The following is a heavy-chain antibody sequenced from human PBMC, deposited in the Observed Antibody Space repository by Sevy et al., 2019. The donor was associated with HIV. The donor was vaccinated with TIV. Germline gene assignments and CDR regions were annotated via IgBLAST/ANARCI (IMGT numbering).Heavy chain of an antibody. CDR3: AIGGYYYDSSGYDALDY. J-gene: IGHJ4*02. CDR1: GFTFSSYA. CDR2: ISGSGGST. D-gene: IGHD3-22*01. V-gene: IGHV3-23*01. Sequence: GGSLRLSCAASGFTFSSYAMSWVRQGPGKGLEWVSAISGSGGSTYYADSVKGRFTISRDNSKNTLYLQMNSLRAEDTAVYYCAIGGYYYDSSGYDALDYWGQGTRVTVSS.